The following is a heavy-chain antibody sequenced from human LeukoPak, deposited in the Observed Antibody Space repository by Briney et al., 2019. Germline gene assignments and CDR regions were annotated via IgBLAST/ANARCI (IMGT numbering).Heavy chain of an antibody. CDR3: VPPAAGLHRTISTEYFQH. Sequence: PGGSLRLSCAASGLTFHSYDMYWVRQSPGKGPEGVSYISASGISIKYADSVKGRFTISRDNAKNLVYLQMDSLRAEDTAVYYCVPPAAGLHRTISTEYFQHWGQGTPVIVSS. D-gene: IGHD6-13*01. J-gene: IGHJ1*01. CDR1: GLTFHSYD. V-gene: IGHV3-48*03. CDR2: ISASGISI.